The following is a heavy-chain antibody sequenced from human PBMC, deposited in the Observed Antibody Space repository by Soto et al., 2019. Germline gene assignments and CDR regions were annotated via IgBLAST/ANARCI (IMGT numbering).Heavy chain of an antibody. CDR2: IYYSGST. D-gene: IGHD4-17*01. CDR3: ARRALGTTGTFY. V-gene: IGHV4-39*01. J-gene: IGHJ4*02. Sequence: QLQLQESGPGLVKPSETLSLTCTVSGGSISSSSYYWGWIRQPPGKGLEWMGSIYYSGSTYYNPSLKSRVTISVDTSKNQFSLKLSSVTAADTAVYYCARRALGTTGTFYWGQGTLVTVSS. CDR1: GGSISSSSYY.